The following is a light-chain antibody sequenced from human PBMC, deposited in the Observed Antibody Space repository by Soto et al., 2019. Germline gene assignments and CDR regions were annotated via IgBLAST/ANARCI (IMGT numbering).Light chain of an antibody. CDR3: CSYAGSSTPL. CDR1: SSDVGSYNL. Sequence: QSALTQPASVSGSPGQSITISCTGTSSDVGSYNLVSWYQQHPGKAPKLMIYEGSKRPSGVSNRFSGSKSGNTASLTISGLQAEDEADYYCCSYAGSSTPLVGTGTKLTVL. CDR2: EGS. J-gene: IGLJ1*01. V-gene: IGLV2-23*01.